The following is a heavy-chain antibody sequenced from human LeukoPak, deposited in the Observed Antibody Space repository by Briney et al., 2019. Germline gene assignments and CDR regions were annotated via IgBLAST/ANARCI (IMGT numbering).Heavy chain of an antibody. CDR3: ARGWGLLWFGELGNWFDP. CDR1: GGSFSGYY. D-gene: IGHD3-10*01. Sequence: SETLSLTCAVYGGSFSGYYWSWIRQPPGKGLEWIGEINHSGSTNYNPSLKSRVTISVDTSKNQFSLKLSSVTAADTAVYYCARGWGLLWFGELGNWFDPWGQGTLVTVSS. J-gene: IGHJ5*02. CDR2: INHSGST. V-gene: IGHV4-34*01.